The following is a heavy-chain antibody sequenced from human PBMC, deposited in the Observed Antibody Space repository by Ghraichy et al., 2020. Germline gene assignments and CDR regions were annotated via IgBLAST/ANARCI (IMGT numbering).Heavy chain of an antibody. CDR1: GFTFGDYA. V-gene: IGHV3-49*03. J-gene: IGHJ4*02. CDR2: IRSKTYGGTT. D-gene: IGHD1-26*01. CDR3: TRLVGYYFDY. Sequence: GESLNISCPVSGFTFGDYAMSWFRQAPGKGLEWVGFIRSKTYGGTTEYAASVKGRFTISRDDSKSIAYLQMNSLKAEDTAVYYCTRLVGYYFDYWDQGTLVTVSS.